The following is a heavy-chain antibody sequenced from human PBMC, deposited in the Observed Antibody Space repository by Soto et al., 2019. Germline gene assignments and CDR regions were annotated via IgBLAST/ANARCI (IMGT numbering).Heavy chain of an antibody. CDR1: GGSISSGGYY. V-gene: IGHV4-31*03. CDR2: IYYSGST. J-gene: IGHJ4*02. D-gene: IGHD5-18*01. CDR3: ARSPEAMVTAFDY. Sequence: QVQLQESGPGLVKPSQNLSLTCTVSGGSISSGGYYWSWIRQHPGKGLEWIGYIYYSGSTYYNPSVKSRVTISVDTSKNQFSLKLSSVTAADTAVYYCARSPEAMVTAFDYWGQGTLVTVSS.